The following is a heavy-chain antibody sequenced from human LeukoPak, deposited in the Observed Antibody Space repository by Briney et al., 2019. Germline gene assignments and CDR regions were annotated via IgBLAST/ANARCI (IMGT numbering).Heavy chain of an antibody. Sequence: GGSVRLSCAASGFSFSTSGMHWVRQAPVKGLEWVALIWYGGGNKFYADSVKGRFTISRDNSKNTLYLQMNSLRAEDTAVYYCARDKGYSYVSTGDAIDIWGQGTMVTVSS. J-gene: IGHJ3*02. CDR2: IWYGGGNK. D-gene: IGHD5-18*01. V-gene: IGHV3-33*01. CDR3: ARDKGYSYVSTGDAIDI. CDR1: GFSFSTSG.